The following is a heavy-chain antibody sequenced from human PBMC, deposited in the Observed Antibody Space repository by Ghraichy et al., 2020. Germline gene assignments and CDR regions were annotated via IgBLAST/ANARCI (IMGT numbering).Heavy chain of an antibody. J-gene: IGHJ4*02. D-gene: IGHD5-18*01. CDR3: ASDWATIQLWDY. CDR1: GYTFTGYY. Sequence: ASVKVSCTASGYTFTGYYIHWVRQAPGQGLEWMGWIRPSSGGTNYAQEFQGRVTMTRDTSINTAYMELSRLRSDDTAVYYCASDWATIQLWDYWGQGTLVTVSS. CDR2: IRPSSGGT. V-gene: IGHV1-2*02.